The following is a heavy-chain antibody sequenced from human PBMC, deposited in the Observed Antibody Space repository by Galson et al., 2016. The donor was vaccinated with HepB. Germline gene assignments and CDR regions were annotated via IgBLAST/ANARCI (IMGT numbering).Heavy chain of an antibody. CDR2: ISWNSGNI. CDR3: TKAPEFGEVSKPFDF. V-gene: IGHV3-9*01. Sequence: SLRLSCAASGFIFDDYAMHWVRQAPGKGLEWVSGISWNSGNIDYADSVKGRFTISRDNAKNSLYLQMNTLRPEDTALYYCTKAPEFGEVSKPFDFWGQGTQVTVSS. J-gene: IGHJ4*02. D-gene: IGHD3-10*01. CDR1: GFIFDDYA.